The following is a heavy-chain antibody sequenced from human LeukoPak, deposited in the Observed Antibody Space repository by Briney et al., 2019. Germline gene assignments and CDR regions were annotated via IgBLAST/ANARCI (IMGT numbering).Heavy chain of an antibody. CDR3: ARQITFGGVEFDP. Sequence: GESLKISCKGSGYTFTTYWIGWVRQMPGKGLEWMGIIYPGDSDARYGPSFQGQVTISVDNSISTAYLQWSSLKASDTAMYYCARQITFGGVEFDPWGQGTLVTFSS. CDR1: GYTFTTYW. V-gene: IGHV5-51*01. J-gene: IGHJ5*02. CDR2: IYPGDSDA. D-gene: IGHD3-16*01.